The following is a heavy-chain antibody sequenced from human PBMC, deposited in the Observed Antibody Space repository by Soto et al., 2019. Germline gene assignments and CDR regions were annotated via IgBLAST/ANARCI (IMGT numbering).Heavy chain of an antibody. J-gene: IGHJ6*02. Sequence: PGGSLRLSCAASGFTFSSYGMHWVRQAPGKGPEWVAVIWYDGSNKYYADSVKGRFTISRDNSKNTLYLQVNSLRAEDTAVYYCAREGSGYSGSSIPYYYYGMDVWGQGTTVTVSS. CDR2: IWYDGSNK. CDR1: GFTFSSYG. D-gene: IGHD1-26*01. V-gene: IGHV3-33*01. CDR3: AREGSGYSGSSIPYYYYGMDV.